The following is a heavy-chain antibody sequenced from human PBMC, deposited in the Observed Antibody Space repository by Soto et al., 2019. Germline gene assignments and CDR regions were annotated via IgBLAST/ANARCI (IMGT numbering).Heavy chain of an antibody. J-gene: IGHJ4*02. V-gene: IGHV3-23*01. D-gene: IGHD2-2*01. CDR1: GFTFRNYA. CDR2: ISSSGGST. CDR3: AKEQVGYCDSTSWPPEY. Sequence: EVQLLESGGGLVQPGGSLRLSCAASGFTFRNYAMNWVRQAPGKGLEWVSAISSSGGSTYYADPVKGRFTISRDNSMNTLYLQMNSLRADDTAVYYCAKEQVGYCDSTSWPPEYWGQGTLVTVSS.